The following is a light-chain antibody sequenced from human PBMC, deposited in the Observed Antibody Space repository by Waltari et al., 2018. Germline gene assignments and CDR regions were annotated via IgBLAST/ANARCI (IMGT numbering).Light chain of an antibody. CDR1: QSVSSSY. J-gene: IGKJ2*01. V-gene: IGKV3-20*01. CDR3: LQYGSSPYT. Sequence: EIVLTQSPGTLSLFLGERATLPCRAHQSVSSSYLAWYQHNPGQAPRLLIYGAYSRSTATPDRFSGSGSGTDFTLTISRLEPEDFAVYYCLQYGSSPYTFGQGTKLEIK. CDR2: GAY.